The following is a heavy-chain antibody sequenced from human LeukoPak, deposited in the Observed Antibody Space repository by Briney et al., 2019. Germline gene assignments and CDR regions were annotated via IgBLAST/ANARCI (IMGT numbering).Heavy chain of an antibody. CDR3: ARQSPWNYFDY. J-gene: IGHJ4*02. V-gene: IGHV4-38-2*02. D-gene: IGHD1-1*01. Sequence: SETLSLTCTVSGYSISSGYYWGWIRQPPGKGLEWIGSIYHSGSTYYNPSLKSRVTISVDTSKNQFSLKLSSVTAADTAVYYCARQSPWNYFDYWGQGTLVTVSS. CDR1: GYSISSGYY. CDR2: IYHSGST.